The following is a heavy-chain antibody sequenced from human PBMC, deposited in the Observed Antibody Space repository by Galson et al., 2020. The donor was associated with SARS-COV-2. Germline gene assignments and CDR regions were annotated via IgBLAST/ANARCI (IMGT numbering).Heavy chain of an antibody. CDR1: GFTFSTYG. CDR2: IWYDGSNK. V-gene: IGHV3-33*01. CDR3: ARGSSSHAFDI. D-gene: IGHD3-10*01. Sequence: GESLKISCEASGFTFSTYGMDWVRQAPGKGLEWVAVIWYDGSNKYYADSVKGRFTISRDNAKNTRYLQLNSLRADDTAVYYCARGSSSHAFDIWGQGTMVTVSS. J-gene: IGHJ3*02.